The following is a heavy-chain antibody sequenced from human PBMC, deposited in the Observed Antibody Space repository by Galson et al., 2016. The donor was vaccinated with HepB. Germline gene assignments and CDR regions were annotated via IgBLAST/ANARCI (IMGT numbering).Heavy chain of an antibody. Sequence: SLRLSCAASGFNFDDYAMHWVRQIPGKGLEWVSCINWNSGHKDYADSVKGRFTISRDNAKNSLYLQMNSLKLEDTAVYYCTKDGGVGSLSPSFYYGVDAWGQGTTVTVS. J-gene: IGHJ6*02. D-gene: IGHD2-8*01. CDR2: INWNSGHK. CDR1: GFNFDDYA. CDR3: TKDGGVGSLSPSFYYGVDA. V-gene: IGHV3-9*01.